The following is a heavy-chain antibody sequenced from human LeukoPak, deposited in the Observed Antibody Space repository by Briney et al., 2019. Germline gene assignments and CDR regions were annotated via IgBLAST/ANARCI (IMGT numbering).Heavy chain of an antibody. CDR1: GFTLSSYW. CDR3: ARVRKESSSWSY. Sequence: GGSLRLSCAASGFTLSSYWMSWVRQAPGKGLEWVANIKQDGSETYYVDSVKGRFTISRDNAKNSLYLQMNSLRAEDTAVYYCARVRKESSSWSYWGQGTLVAVSS. CDR2: IKQDGSET. J-gene: IGHJ4*02. V-gene: IGHV3-7*01. D-gene: IGHD6-13*01.